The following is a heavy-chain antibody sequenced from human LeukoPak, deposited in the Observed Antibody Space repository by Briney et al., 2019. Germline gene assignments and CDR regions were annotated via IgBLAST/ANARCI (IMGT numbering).Heavy chain of an antibody. CDR1: GYTFTSYY. CDR3: ARGRSSGVTTVTSHLGLDP. Sequence: GASVKVSCKASGYTFTSYYMHWVRQAPGQGLEWMGIINPGGGSTSYAQKFQGRVTMTRDMSTSTVYMELSSLRSEDTAIYYCARGRSSGVTTVTSHLGLDPWGQGTLVTVSS. J-gene: IGHJ5*02. D-gene: IGHD4-11*01. V-gene: IGHV1-46*01. CDR2: INPGGGST.